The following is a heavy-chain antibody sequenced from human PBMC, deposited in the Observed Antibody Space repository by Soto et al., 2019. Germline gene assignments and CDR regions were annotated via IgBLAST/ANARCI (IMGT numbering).Heavy chain of an antibody. J-gene: IGHJ1*01. CDR1: GFNVKTTY. Sequence: GGSLRLSCTASGFNVKTTYMTWVRQAPGEGLEWVSVIHNSGATYYADSVKGRFTISKDNSKNTVYLQMSSLRAEDTAMYYCAREYSYSYPAWGQGTLVTVSS. D-gene: IGHD2-21*01. CDR3: AREYSYSYPA. CDR2: IHNSGAT. V-gene: IGHV3-53*01.